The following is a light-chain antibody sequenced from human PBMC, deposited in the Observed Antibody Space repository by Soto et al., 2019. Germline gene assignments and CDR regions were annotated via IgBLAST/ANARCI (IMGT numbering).Light chain of an antibody. CDR2: LGS. V-gene: IGKV2-28*01. CDR3: LQPRLSHT. CDR1: QSLLHSIGKNY. Sequence: DIVMTQSPLSLPVTPGEPASISCRSSQSLLHSIGKNYLDWYLLKPGQPPQLLIFLGSNRASVVPDRFSSSGSGKYFTLKISRVEDEDVGVYYCLQPRLSHTFGQGTKLEIK. J-gene: IGKJ2*01.